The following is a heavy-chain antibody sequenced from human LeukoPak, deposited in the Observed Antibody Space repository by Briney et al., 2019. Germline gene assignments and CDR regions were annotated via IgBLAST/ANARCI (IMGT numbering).Heavy chain of an antibody. CDR2: IYSGGST. Sequence: GGSLRLSCAASGFTVSSNYMSWVRQAPGKGLEWVSVIYSGGSTYYADSVKGRFTISRDNSKNTLYLQMNSLRAEDTAVYYCALSRGWELLRLDYWGQGTLVTVSS. CDR3: ALSRGWELLRLDY. D-gene: IGHD1-26*01. CDR1: GFTVSSNY. V-gene: IGHV3-53*01. J-gene: IGHJ4*02.